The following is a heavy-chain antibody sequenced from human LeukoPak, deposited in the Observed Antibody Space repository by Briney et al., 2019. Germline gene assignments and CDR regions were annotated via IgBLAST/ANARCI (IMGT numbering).Heavy chain of an antibody. CDR3: ARVVRGNFDY. CDR2: INPNSGGT. CDR1: GYNFFTYG. J-gene: IGHJ4*02. V-gene: IGHV1-2*06. D-gene: IGHD3-10*01. Sequence: ASVKVSCKASGYNFFTYGITWVRQAPGQGLEWMGRINPNSGGTNYAQKFQGRVTMTRDTSISTAYMELSRLRSDDTAVYYCARVVRGNFDYWGQGTLVTVSS.